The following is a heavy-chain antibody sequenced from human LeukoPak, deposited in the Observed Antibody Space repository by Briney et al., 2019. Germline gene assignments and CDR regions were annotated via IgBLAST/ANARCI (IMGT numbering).Heavy chain of an antibody. J-gene: IGHJ3*02. D-gene: IGHD3-22*01. CDR2: IYYSGST. CDR1: GDSISSYY. CDR3: ARERDYYDSSGYLTDDAFDI. V-gene: IGHV4-59*06. Sequence: SETLSLTCTVSGDSISSYYWSWIRQHPGKGLEWIGYIYYSGSTYYNPSLKSRVTISVDTSKNQFSLKLSSVTAADTAVYYCARERDYYDSSGYLTDDAFDIWGQGTMVTVSS.